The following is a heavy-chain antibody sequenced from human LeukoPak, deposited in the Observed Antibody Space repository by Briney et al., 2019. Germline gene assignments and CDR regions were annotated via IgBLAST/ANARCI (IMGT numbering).Heavy chain of an antibody. Sequence: SETLSLTCTVSGGSISSGGYYWSWIRQHPGKGLEWIGYIYYSGSTYYNPSLKSRVTISVDTSKNQFSLKLSSVTAADTAVYYCARTITFGGVIEASNWFDPWGQGTLVTVSS. CDR3: ARTITFGGVIEASNWFDP. CDR1: GGSISSGGYY. V-gene: IGHV4-31*03. CDR2: IYYSGST. J-gene: IGHJ5*02. D-gene: IGHD3-16*02.